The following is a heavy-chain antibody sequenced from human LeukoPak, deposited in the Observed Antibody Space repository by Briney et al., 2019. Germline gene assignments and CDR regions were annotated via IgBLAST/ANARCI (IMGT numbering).Heavy chain of an antibody. V-gene: IGHV3-23*01. Sequence: GGSLRLSCAASGFTFSSYAMSWVRQAPGKGLEWVSRISDCGDITYYADSVKGRFTISRDNSKNTLYLQMNSLRAEDTAVYYCSKDRAGYSGARGFDYWGQGTLVTVSS. CDR2: ISDCGDIT. CDR3: SKDRAGYSGARGFDY. CDR1: GFTFSSYA. D-gene: IGHD5-12*01. J-gene: IGHJ4*02.